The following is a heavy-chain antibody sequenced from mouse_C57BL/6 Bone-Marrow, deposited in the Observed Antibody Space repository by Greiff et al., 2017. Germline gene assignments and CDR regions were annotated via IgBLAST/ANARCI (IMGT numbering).Heavy chain of an antibody. CDR3: ARGQARLLWFAY. Sequence: QVQLQQSGAELVRPGASVKLSCKASGYTFTSYGISWVKQRPGQGLEWIGEIYPRSGNTYYNEKFKGKATLTADKSSSTAYMELRSLTSEDSAVYFCARGQARLLWFAYWGRGTLVTVSA. V-gene: IGHV1-81*01. D-gene: IGHD3-2*02. CDR1: GYTFTSYG. CDR2: IYPRSGNT. J-gene: IGHJ3*01.